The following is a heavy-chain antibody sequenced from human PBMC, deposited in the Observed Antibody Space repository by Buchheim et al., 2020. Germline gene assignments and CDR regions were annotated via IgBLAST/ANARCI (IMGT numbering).Heavy chain of an antibody. V-gene: IGHV3-48*03. CDR3: AKGQVASSGSDC. D-gene: IGHD5-12*01. CDR1: GFTFSSYE. CDR2: ISSSGSTI. J-gene: IGHJ4*02. Sequence: EVQLVESGGGLVQPGGSLRLSCAASGFTFSSYEMNWVRQAPGKGLEWVSYISSSGSTIYYADSVKGRFTISRDNSKDTLYLQMNSLRTEDTAVYYCAKGQVASSGSDCWGQGTL.